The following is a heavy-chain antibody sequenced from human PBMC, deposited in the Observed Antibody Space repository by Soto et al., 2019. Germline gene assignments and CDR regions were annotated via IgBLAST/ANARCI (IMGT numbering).Heavy chain of an antibody. V-gene: IGHV4-34*01. CDR1: GGSFSGYY. CDR2: INHSGST. CDR3: ATRRDYSGYDFPSPHYYNYIDV. J-gene: IGHJ6*03. Sequence: QVQLQQWGAGLLKPSETLSLTCVVYGGSFSGYYWSWIRQPPGKGLEWFGEINHSGSTNYNPALKSQVTISVDSYKTQCSLKLSSVSAADTALYYCATRRDYSGYDFPSPHYYNYIDVWGKGTTVTVSS. D-gene: IGHD5-12*01.